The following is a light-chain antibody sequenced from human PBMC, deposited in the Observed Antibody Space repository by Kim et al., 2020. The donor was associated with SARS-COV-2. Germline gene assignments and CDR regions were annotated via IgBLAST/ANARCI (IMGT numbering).Light chain of an antibody. Sequence: FSPGERATISGRASHGVINSLAWYQQKSGQAPRLLMYDASIRASGVPARFSGSGSGTDFTLIISSLEAEDFAVYFCQQRRDWPITFGQGTRLEIK. CDR3: QQRRDWPIT. J-gene: IGKJ5*01. V-gene: IGKV3-11*01. CDR2: DAS. CDR1: HGVINS.